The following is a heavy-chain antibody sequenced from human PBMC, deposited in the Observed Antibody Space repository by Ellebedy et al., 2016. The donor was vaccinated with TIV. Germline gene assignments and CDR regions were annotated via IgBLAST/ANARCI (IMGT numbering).Heavy chain of an antibody. CDR3: ARDVAPVGQVNFAC. CDR1: GFTVTGNY. D-gene: IGHD2-2*01. V-gene: IGHV3-7*03. CDR2: INQDGSDE. Sequence: PGGSLRLSCAAAGFTVTGNYITWVRQAPGKDLEWVANINQDGSDEYYVDSVKGRFTISRDNAKNSLYLQMNSLRAEDTAMYYCARDVAPVGQVNFACWGQGTLVTVSS. J-gene: IGHJ4*02.